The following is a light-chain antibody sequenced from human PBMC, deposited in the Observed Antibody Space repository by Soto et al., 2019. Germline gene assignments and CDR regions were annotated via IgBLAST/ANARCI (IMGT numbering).Light chain of an antibody. CDR3: QSYDSSLSGYV. CDR1: SSNIGAGYD. V-gene: IGLV1-40*01. J-gene: IGLJ1*01. Sequence: QSLLTQLTSVSAAPGQMVTISCAGSSSNIGAGYDVHWYQQPPGTAPKLLIYGNSNRPSGVPDRFSGSKSGTSASLAITGLQAEDEADYFCQSYDSSLSGYVFGTGTKVTVL. CDR2: GNS.